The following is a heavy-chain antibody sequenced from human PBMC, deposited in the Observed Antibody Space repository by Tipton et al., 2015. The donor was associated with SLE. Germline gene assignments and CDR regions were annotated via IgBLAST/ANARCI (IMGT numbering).Heavy chain of an antibody. J-gene: IGHJ2*01. Sequence: LRLSCTVSGGSIRSSSYYWGWIRQPPGKGLEWIWSIYYSGSTYYNPSPKSRVTISVDTSKNQFPLKLSSVTAADTVVYYCARERAGTDWYFDLWGRGTLVTVSS. V-gene: IGHV4-39*06. CDR1: GGSIRSSSYY. CDR3: ARERAGTDWYFDL. D-gene: IGHD6-19*01. CDR2: IYYSGST.